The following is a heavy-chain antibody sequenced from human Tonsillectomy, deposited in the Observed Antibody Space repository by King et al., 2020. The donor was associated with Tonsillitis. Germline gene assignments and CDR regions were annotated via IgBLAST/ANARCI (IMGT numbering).Heavy chain of an antibody. D-gene: IGHD6-13*01. Sequence: QLVQSGAEVRTSGASVRVSCKASGYTFTSYYMHWVRQAPGQGLEWMGIINPSGGSASYAQKFQGRVTMTRDTSTSTVHLELSSLRFEDTAVYYCARDLWLHQSTIPATVPGGFWGQGTLVTVSS. J-gene: IGHJ4*02. V-gene: IGHV1-46*01. CDR2: INPSGGSA. CDR3: ARDLWLHQSTIPATVPGGF. CDR1: GYTFTSYY.